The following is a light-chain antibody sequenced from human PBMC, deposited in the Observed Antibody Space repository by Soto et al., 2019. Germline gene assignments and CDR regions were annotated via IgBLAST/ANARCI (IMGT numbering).Light chain of an antibody. J-gene: IGLJ7*01. CDR3: SSFTITSTLFV. CDR2: EVS. Sequence: QSALTQPASVSGSPGQSITISCAGTSSDIGGYNYVSWYQQHPGKAPKVMIYEVSNRPSDISTRFSGFKSGNTASLTISGLQAEDEADYYCSSFTITSTLFVFGTGTQLTVL. CDR1: SSDIGGYNY. V-gene: IGLV2-14*01.